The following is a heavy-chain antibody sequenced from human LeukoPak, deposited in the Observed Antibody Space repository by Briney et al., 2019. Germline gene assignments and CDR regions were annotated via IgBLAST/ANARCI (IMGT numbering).Heavy chain of an antibody. Sequence: PGGSLRLSCAASGFTFSSYWMHWVRQAPGKGLVWVSHINNGGSTPNYADSVKGRFTVSRDNAKNTLSLQMNSLRAEDTAVYYCASYGGYDYYGMDVWGQGTTVTVSS. CDR1: GFTFSSYW. CDR3: ASYGGYDYYGMDV. CDR2: INNGGSTP. D-gene: IGHD4-23*01. J-gene: IGHJ6*02. V-gene: IGHV3-74*01.